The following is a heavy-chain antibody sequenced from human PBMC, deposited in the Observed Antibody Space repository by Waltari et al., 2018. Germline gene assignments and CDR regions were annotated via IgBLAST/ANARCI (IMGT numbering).Heavy chain of an antibody. CDR1: GFTFRSYW. Sequence: EVQLVESGGGFIQPGGSLRLSCAVSGFTFRSYWMHWVRHSQGKGLVWVSRIRGDGSFTSYADFVKGRFTISRDNAKNTLYLQMNSLRAEETAVYYCARDSFLAYCGGDCYDLDYWGQGTLVTVSS. V-gene: IGHV3-74*01. D-gene: IGHD2-21*02. J-gene: IGHJ4*02. CDR2: IRGDGSFT. CDR3: ARDSFLAYCGGDCYDLDY.